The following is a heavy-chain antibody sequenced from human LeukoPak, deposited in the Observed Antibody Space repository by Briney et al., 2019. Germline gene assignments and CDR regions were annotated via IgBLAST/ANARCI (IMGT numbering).Heavy chain of an antibody. V-gene: IGHV3-48*03. CDR1: VFTFNSYE. CDR3: AMAQGIVVADDAFDI. Sequence: GGSLRLSCAASVFTFNSYEMSWVRQAPGKGLEWVSYISSNGSPIYYADPVKGRFTISRDNAKNSLYLQMNSLRAEDTAVYYXAMAQGIVVADDAFDIWGQGTMVTVSS. CDR2: ISSNGSPI. J-gene: IGHJ3*02. D-gene: IGHD3-22*01.